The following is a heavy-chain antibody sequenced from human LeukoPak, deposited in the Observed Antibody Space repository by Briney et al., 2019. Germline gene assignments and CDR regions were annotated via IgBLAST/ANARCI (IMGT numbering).Heavy chain of an antibody. D-gene: IGHD3-22*01. Sequence: PSETLSLTCTVSGGSISRYYWSWLRQLPGKGLEWIGYIYYSGSTNYNPSLRSRVTISVDTSKNQFSLKLSSVTAADTAVYYCARDHYSDSSGYFGYWGQGILVTVSS. CDR2: IYYSGST. V-gene: IGHV4-59*01. CDR3: ARDHYSDSSGYFGY. CDR1: GGSISRYY. J-gene: IGHJ4*02.